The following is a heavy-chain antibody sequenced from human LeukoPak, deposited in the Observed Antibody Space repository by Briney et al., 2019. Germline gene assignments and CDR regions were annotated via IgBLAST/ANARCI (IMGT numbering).Heavy chain of an antibody. CDR2: INPNSGGT. D-gene: IGHD6-6*01. CDR1: GYTFTGYY. J-gene: IGHJ4*02. V-gene: IGHV1-2*02. Sequence: GASVKVSCKASGYTFTGYYMHWVRQAPGQGLEWMGWINPNSGGTNYAQKFQGRVTMTRDTSISTAYMELSRLRSDDTAVYYCARDPLAARPTHTFDYWGQGTLVTVSS. CDR3: ARDPLAARPTHTFDY.